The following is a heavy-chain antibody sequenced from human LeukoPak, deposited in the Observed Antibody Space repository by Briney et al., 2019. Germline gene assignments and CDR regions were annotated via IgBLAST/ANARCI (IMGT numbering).Heavy chain of an antibody. D-gene: IGHD5-24*01. CDR1: GGAISSYY. V-gene: IGHV4-4*07. CDR3: ARDRDGYSPTTYYYYFYMDV. Sequence: SETLSLTCSVSGGAISSYYWSWIRQPAGKGLEWIGRIYISGSTNYNPSLKSRVTMSVDTSKNQFSLKLSSVTAADTAVYYCARDRDGYSPTTYYYYFYMDVWGKGTTVTISS. CDR2: IYISGST. J-gene: IGHJ6*03.